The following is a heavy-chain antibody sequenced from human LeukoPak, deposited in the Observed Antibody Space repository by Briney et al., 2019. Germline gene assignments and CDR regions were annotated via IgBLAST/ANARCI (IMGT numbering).Heavy chain of an antibody. D-gene: IGHD3-10*01. Sequence: GGSLRLSCAASGFIVSSNYMNWVRQAPGKGLEWVSVIYTGGNTYYADSVKGRFTISRDNSKNTLYLQMNSLSVEDTAVYYCARVGYYASGPFSYFDYWGQGTLVTVSS. V-gene: IGHV3-53*05. CDR2: IYTGGNT. CDR1: GFIVSSNY. CDR3: ARVGYYASGPFSYFDY. J-gene: IGHJ4*02.